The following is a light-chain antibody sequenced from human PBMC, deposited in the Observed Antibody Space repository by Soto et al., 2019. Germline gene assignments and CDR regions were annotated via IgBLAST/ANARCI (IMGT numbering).Light chain of an antibody. V-gene: IGKV1-39*01. CDR3: QQSYNAPIT. CDR2: VAS. Sequence: ENQMTQALSSLAANMRDRVTITCRASHNIINYLNWYQQKPGKAPQLLIYVASMLESGVPSRFSGSGSGTDFTLTISSLQPEDFATDYCQQSYNAPITFGHGTRLEV. J-gene: IGKJ5*01. CDR1: HNIINY.